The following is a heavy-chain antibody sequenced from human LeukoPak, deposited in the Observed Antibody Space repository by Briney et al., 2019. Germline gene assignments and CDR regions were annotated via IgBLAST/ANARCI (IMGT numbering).Heavy chain of an antibody. CDR3: ARERYYDSSGYYFFDY. J-gene: IGHJ4*02. V-gene: IGHV1-69*05. CDR2: IIPIFGTA. D-gene: IGHD3-22*01. Sequence: SVKVSCKASGGTFSSYAISWVRQAPGQGLEWMGRIIPIFGTANYAQKFQGRVTITTDESTSTAYMGLSSLRSEDTAVYYCARERYYDSSGYYFFDYWRQGTLVTVSS. CDR1: GGTFSSYA.